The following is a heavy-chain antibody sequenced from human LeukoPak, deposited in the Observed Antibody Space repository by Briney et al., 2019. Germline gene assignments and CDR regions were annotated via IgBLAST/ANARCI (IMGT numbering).Heavy chain of an antibody. Sequence: PSETLSLTCTASGGSISSYYWSWIRQPAGKGLEWIGRIYTSGSTNYNPSLRSRVTMSVDTSKNQFSLKLSSVIAADTAVYYCAREGVTYYDFWSGRGPFDYWGQGTLVTVSS. CDR2: IYTSGST. J-gene: IGHJ4*02. V-gene: IGHV4-4*07. CDR3: AREGVTYYDFWSGRGPFDY. CDR1: GGSISSYY. D-gene: IGHD3-3*01.